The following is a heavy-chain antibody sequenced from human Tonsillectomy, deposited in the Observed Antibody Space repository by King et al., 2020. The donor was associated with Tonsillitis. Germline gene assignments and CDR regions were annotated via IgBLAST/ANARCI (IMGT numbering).Heavy chain of an antibody. CDR3: ARQSKAPPGIAVANWFDP. V-gene: IGHV5-51*01. CDR1: GYSFTSYW. D-gene: IGHD6-19*01. J-gene: IGHJ5*02. CDR2: IYPGDSDT. Sequence: VQLVESGAEVKKPGESLKISCKGSGYSFTSYWIGWVRQMPGKGLEWMGIIYPGDSDTRYSPSFQGQVTISADKSISTAYLQWSSLKASDTAMYYCARQSKAPPGIAVANWFDPWGQGTLVTVSS.